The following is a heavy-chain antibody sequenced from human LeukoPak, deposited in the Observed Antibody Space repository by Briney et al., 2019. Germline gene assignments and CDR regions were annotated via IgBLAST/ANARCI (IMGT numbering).Heavy chain of an antibody. CDR1: GGSFSGYY. CDR3: ASRDAITIFGVGYNWFDP. CDR2: INHSGST. V-gene: IGHV4-34*01. D-gene: IGHD3-3*01. J-gene: IGHJ5*02. Sequence: SETLSLTCAVYGGSFSGYYWSWIRRPPGKGLEWIGEINHSGSTNYNPSLKSRVTISVDTSKNQFSLKLSSVTAADTAVYYCASRDAITIFGVGYNWFDPWGQGTLVTVSS.